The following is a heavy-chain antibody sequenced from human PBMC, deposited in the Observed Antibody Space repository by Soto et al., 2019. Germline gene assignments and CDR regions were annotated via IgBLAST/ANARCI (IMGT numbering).Heavy chain of an antibody. V-gene: IGHV3-74*01. J-gene: IGHJ4*02. CDR2: INDDGSST. CDR1: GFTFSSYW. Sequence: EVQLVESGGGLVQPGGSLRLSCAASGFTFSSYWMHWVRQAPGKGLVWVSRINDDGSSTTYADSVKGRSTISRDNAKNTLYLQMNSLRAEDTAVYYCARVIGSDWYYFDYWGQGTLVTVSS. CDR3: ARVIGSDWYYFDY. D-gene: IGHD6-19*01.